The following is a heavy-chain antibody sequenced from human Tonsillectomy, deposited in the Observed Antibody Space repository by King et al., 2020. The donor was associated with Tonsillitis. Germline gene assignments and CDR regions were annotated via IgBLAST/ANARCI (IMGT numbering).Heavy chain of an antibody. Sequence: QLQESGPGLVKPSETLSLTCSVSGGSISRWAWSWIRQPAGKGLEWIGRVYTSGITNYNPSLKRRVSMSVDTSRNQISLKLTSVTAADSAVYYCATGPGDFDHWGQGTLVTVSS. D-gene: IGHD3-10*01. V-gene: IGHV4-4*07. CDR3: ATGPGDFDH. J-gene: IGHJ4*02. CDR2: VYTSGIT. CDR1: GGSISRWA.